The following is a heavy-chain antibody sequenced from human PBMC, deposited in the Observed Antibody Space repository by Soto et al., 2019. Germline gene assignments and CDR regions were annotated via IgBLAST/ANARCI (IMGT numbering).Heavy chain of an antibody. Sequence: ASVKVSCKASGGTFSSYAISWVRQAPGQGLEWMGGIIPIFGTANYAQKFQGRVTITADKSTSTAYMELSSLRSEDTAVYYCARSLHFSSGWYDYWGQGTLVTVS. D-gene: IGHD6-19*01. V-gene: IGHV1-69*06. CDR3: ARSLHFSSGWYDY. J-gene: IGHJ4*02. CDR2: IIPIFGTA. CDR1: GGTFSSYA.